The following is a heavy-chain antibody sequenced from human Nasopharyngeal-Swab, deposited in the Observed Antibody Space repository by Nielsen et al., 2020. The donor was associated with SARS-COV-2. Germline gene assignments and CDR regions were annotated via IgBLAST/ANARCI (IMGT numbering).Heavy chain of an antibody. J-gene: IGHJ4*02. CDR3: ARGAAAAGYYFDY. V-gene: IGHV3-30*03. Sequence: GESLKISCAASGFTFSSYGMHWVRQAPGKGLEWVAVISYDGSNKYYVDSVKGRFTISRDNSKNTLYLQMNSLRAEDTAVYYCARGAAAAGYYFDYWGQGTLVTVSS. CDR1: GFTFSSYG. CDR2: ISYDGSNK. D-gene: IGHD6-13*01.